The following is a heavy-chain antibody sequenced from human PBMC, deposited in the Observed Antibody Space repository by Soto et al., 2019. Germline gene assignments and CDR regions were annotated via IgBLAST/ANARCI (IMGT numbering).Heavy chain of an antibody. CDR1: GFTFSSYG. CDR3: AKDRVAAAGRYFDY. D-gene: IGHD6-13*01. Sequence: GRSLRLSCAASGFTFSSYGMHWVIQAPGKGLEWVAVISYDGSNKYYADSVKGRFTISRDNSKNTLYLQMNSLRAEDTAVYYCAKDRVAAAGRYFDYWGQGTLVTVSS. J-gene: IGHJ4*02. CDR2: ISYDGSNK. V-gene: IGHV3-30*18.